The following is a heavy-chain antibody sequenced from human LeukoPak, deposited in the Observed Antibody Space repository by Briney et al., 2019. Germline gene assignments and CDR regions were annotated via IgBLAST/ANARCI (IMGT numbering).Heavy chain of an antibody. J-gene: IGHJ3*01. D-gene: IGHD2-2*01. Sequence: GGSLRLSCAASGFTFSRYVMHWVRQAPGKGLEYVSAISHNGLSTYYVDSVKGRFTISRDNSKNMLYLHMGSLRVEDLAVYYCVSRTDCTSTNCPSAFDLWGQGTMVIVSS. V-gene: IGHV3-64*02. CDR1: GFTFSRYV. CDR3: VSRTDCTSTNCPSAFDL. CDR2: ISHNGLST.